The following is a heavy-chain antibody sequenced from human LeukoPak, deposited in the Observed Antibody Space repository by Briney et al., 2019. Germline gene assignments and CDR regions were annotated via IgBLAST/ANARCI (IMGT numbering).Heavy chain of an antibody. CDR1: GFTFSSYA. D-gene: IGHD6-6*01. Sequence: GGSLRLSCAASGFTFSSYAMSWVRQAPGKGLEWDSAISGSGGSTYYADSVKGRFTISRANSKNTLYLRMNSLRAEDTAVYYCAKGSGSSIAAPFDYWGQGTLVTVSS. CDR2: ISGSGGST. CDR3: AKGSGSSIAAPFDY. V-gene: IGHV3-23*01. J-gene: IGHJ4*02.